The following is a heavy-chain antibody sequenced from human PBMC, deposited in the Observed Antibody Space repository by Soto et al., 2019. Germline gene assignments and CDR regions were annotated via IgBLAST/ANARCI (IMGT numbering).Heavy chain of an antibody. V-gene: IGHV1-69*12. D-gene: IGHD2-15*01. CDR3: ARESRYCSGGSCYFLPGIDY. Sequence: QVHLVQSGAEVKKPGSSVKVSCKASGGTFSSYASSWVRQAPGQGLEWMGGIIPIFGTANYAQKFQGRVTITADESTSTAYMELSSLRSEDTAVYYCARESRYCSGGSCYFLPGIDYWGQGTLVTVSS. CDR2: IIPIFGTA. J-gene: IGHJ4*02. CDR1: GGTFSSYA.